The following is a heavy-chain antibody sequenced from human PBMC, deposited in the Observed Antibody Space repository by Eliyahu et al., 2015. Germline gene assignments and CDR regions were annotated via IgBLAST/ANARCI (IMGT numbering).Heavy chain of an antibody. Sequence: QVQLQQWGAGLLKPSETLSLTYAAYGESFSGYYWSWIRQPPGKGLEWIGEINHSESTNYNSSLKSRVTISVDTSKNQFSLKLSSVTAADTAVYYCARTRYSTSSPLQYWSQGTLVTVSS. CDR3: ARTRYSTSSPLQY. CDR1: GESFSGYY. V-gene: IGHV4-34*01. D-gene: IGHD6-6*01. J-gene: IGHJ4*02. CDR2: INHSEST.